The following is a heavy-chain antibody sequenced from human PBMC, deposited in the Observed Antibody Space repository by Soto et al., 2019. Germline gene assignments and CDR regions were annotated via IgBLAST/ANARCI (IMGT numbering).Heavy chain of an antibody. J-gene: IGHJ6*02. D-gene: IGHD2-2*01. CDR1: GFTFSNSG. CDR3: AKEGCSSTSCVSFLDV. V-gene: IGHV3-30*18. CDR2: ISFDGSNK. Sequence: GGSLRLSCAASGFTFSNSGIHWVRQAPGKGLEWVAVISFDGSNKYYADSVKGRFTISRDNSKNTLYLQMNSLRAEDTAVYFCAKEGCSSTSCVSFLDVWGRGTTVT.